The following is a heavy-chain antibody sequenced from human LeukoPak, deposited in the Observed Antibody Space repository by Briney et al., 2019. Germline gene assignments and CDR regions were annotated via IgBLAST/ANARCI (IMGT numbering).Heavy chain of an antibody. CDR2: IYYSGST. CDR1: GGSISSYY. CDR3: TRGSIAYYYMDV. D-gene: IGHD3-22*01. J-gene: IGHJ6*03. Sequence: SETLSLTCTVSGGSISSYYWSWIRQPPGKGLEWIGDIYYSGSTNYNPSLKSRVTISVDTSKNQFSLKLSSVTAADTSVYYCTRGSIAYYYMDVWGKGTTVTVSS. V-gene: IGHV4-59*01.